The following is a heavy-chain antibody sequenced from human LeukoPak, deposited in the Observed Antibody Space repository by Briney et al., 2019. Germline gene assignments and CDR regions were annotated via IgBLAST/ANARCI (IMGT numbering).Heavy chain of an antibody. CDR1: GFSFTNAW. CDR3: STHGWWLRPNPDS. V-gene: IGHV3-15*05. J-gene: IGHJ4*02. Sequence: GGSLRLSCAASGFTASGFSFTNAWMTWVRQAPGKGLEWVGRIKSKIDGETTDYAEAVEGRFIISRDDSKNTVYLQMNSLKTEDTAVYYCSTHGWWLRPNPDSWGQGALVTVSA. D-gene: IGHD5-12*01. CDR2: IKSKIDGETT.